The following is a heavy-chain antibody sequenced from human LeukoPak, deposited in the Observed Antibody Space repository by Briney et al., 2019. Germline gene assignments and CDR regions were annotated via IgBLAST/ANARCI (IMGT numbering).Heavy chain of an antibody. CDR3: ARDRGTSGSYFDY. CDR2: ISSSRSYI. D-gene: IGHD1-26*01. CDR1: GFTFSSYS. V-gene: IGHV3-21*01. J-gene: IGHJ4*02. Sequence: GGSLRLSCAASGFTFSSYSMNWVRQAPGKGLEWVSSISSSRSYIYYADLVKGRFTISRDNAKNSLYLQMNSLRAEDTAVYYCARDRGTSGSYFDYWGQGTLVTVSS.